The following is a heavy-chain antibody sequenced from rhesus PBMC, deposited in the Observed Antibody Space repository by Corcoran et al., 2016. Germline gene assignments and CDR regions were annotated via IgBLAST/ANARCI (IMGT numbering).Heavy chain of an antibody. CDR2: IYGSRTNT. Sequence: QVQLQESGPGVVKPSETLSLTCTVSGGPISDSFWWSWIRQPPGKGLEWIGYIYGSRTNTDYKPALKSRVTISKDTSKNQCSLKLNSGTGADTAVYDCARMNPRSDAFDLWGQGLRVTVSS. V-gene: IGHV4S10*01. CDR3: ARMNPRSDAFDL. CDR1: GGPISDSFW. J-gene: IGHJ3*01.